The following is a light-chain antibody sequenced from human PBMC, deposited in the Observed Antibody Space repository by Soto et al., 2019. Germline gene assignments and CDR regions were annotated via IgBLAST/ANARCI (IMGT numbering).Light chain of an antibody. CDR2: SNN. Sequence: QSVLTQPPSASGTPGQRVTISCSGSSSNIGSNYVYWYQQLPGTAPKLLIYSNNQWPSGVPDRFSGSKSGTSASLAISGLRSEGEADYYCAAWDVSLSGYVFGTGTKLTVL. CDR1: SSNIGSNY. CDR3: AAWDVSLSGYV. J-gene: IGLJ1*01. V-gene: IGLV1-47*02.